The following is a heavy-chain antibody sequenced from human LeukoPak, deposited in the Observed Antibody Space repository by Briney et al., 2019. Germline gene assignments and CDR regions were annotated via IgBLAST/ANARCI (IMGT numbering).Heavy chain of an antibody. Sequence: RGSLRLSCAASGFTFSSYSMNWVRQAPGKGLEWVSYISSSSSTIYYADSVKGRFTISRDNAKNSLYLQMNSLRAEDTAVYYCAREGYDSSGYRDYFDYWGQRTLVSVSS. CDR1: GFTFSSYS. V-gene: IGHV3-48*01. D-gene: IGHD3-22*01. CDR3: AREGYDSSGYRDYFDY. J-gene: IGHJ4*02. CDR2: ISSSSSTI.